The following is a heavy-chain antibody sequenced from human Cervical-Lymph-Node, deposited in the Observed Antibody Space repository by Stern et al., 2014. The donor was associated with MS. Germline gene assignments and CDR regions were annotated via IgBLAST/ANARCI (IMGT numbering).Heavy chain of an antibody. Sequence: QVTLKESGPTLVKPTQTLTLTCTFSGFSLSTSGVGVGWIRQPPGKALEWLAFLYWADSNRDSPSLKNMLTITKDTSKNQVVLTMNNMDPVDTATFYCATHAPGVVPAALDYWGQGTLVTVS. V-gene: IGHV2-5*02. J-gene: IGHJ4*02. CDR2: LYWADSN. CDR3: ATHAPGVVPAALDY. CDR1: GFSLSTSGVG. D-gene: IGHD2-2*01.